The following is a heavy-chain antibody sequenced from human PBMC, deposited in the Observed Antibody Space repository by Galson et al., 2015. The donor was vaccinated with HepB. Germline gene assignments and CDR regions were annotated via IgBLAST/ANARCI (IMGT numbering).Heavy chain of an antibody. CDR3: ARHWMFNRPYYMDV. V-gene: IGHV3-11*01. CDR2: ISSSGSTI. J-gene: IGHJ6*03. D-gene: IGHD1-1*01. CDR1: GFTFSDYY. Sequence: SLRLSCAASGFTFSDYYMSWIRQAPGKGLEWVSYISSSGSTIYYADSVKGRFTISRDNAKNSLYLQMNSLRAEDTAVYYCARHWMFNRPYYMDVGGKGTTVTVSS.